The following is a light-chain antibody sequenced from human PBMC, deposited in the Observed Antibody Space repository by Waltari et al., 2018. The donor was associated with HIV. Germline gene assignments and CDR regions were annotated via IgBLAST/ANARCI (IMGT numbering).Light chain of an antibody. Sequence: QSVLTQPPSASGTPEQRVTISCPGSTSNIGRNTVSWFQQFPGTAPQVLIDGTNQRPSRGPDRFAGSKSGTSASLAISGLQSEDEADYYGASWDDSLNGPVFGGGTKLTVV. CDR1: TSNIGRNT. CDR3: ASWDDSLNGPV. V-gene: IGLV1-44*01. CDR2: GTN. J-gene: IGLJ2*01.